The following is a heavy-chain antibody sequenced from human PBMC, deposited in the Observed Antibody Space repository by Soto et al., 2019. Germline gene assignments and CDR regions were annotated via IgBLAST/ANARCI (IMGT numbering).Heavy chain of an antibody. J-gene: IGHJ6*02. V-gene: IGHV1-18*04. CDR1: GLGFACYG. CDR2: ISAYNGNT. D-gene: IGHD6-13*01. Sequence: SVEVSFQDSGLGFACYGRSWVQQATRQGLEWLGWISAYNGNTNYAQKLQGRVTMTTDTSTSTAYMELRSLRSDDTAVYYCARDNPYSSSWYSYYYYGMDVWGQGTTVTGSS. CDR3: ARDNPYSSSWYSYYYYGMDV.